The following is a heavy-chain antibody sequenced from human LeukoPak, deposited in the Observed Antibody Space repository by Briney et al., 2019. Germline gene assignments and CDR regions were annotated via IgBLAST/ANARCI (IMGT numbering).Heavy chain of an antibody. CDR2: ISGSGGST. D-gene: IGHD1-1*01. Sequence: PGGSLRLSCAASGLTLSSYAMSWVRQAPGKGLEWVSAISGSGGSTYYADSVKGRFTISRDNSKNTLYLQMNSLRAEDTAVYYCAKVSWYNWNDGYFDYWGQGTLVTVSS. V-gene: IGHV3-23*01. CDR1: GLTLSSYA. CDR3: AKVSWYNWNDGYFDY. J-gene: IGHJ4*02.